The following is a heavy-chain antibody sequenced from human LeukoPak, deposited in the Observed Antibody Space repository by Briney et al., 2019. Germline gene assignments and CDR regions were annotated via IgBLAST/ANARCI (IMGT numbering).Heavy chain of an antibody. CDR1: GFTLSSYS. CDR2: ISYDGSNK. D-gene: IGHD1-26*01. Sequence: GSLRVPCAASGFTLSSYSMHLVRQAPGKGVGWVAVISYDGSNKYYADSVKGRFTISRDNSKNALYLQMNSLRAEDTAVYYCARDRSGSYAYWGQGTLVTVSS. CDR3: ARDRSGSYAY. V-gene: IGHV3-30-3*01. J-gene: IGHJ4*02.